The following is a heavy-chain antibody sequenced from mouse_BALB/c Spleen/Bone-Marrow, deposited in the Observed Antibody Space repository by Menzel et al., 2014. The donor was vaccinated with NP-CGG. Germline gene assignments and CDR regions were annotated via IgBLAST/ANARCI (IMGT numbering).Heavy chain of an antibody. CDR3: AIHGEAMDY. CDR1: GYTFTNYW. CDR2: IYPGAVYT. V-gene: IGHV1-63*02. J-gene: IGHJ4*01. Sequence: QVQLQQSGAELVMPGTSVKMSCKAAGYTFTNYWIGWVKQRLGHGLEWIGDIYPGAVYTNYNEKFKGKATLTADTSSSTAYMQLSSLTSEDSAIYYCAIHGEAMDYWGQGTSVTVSS.